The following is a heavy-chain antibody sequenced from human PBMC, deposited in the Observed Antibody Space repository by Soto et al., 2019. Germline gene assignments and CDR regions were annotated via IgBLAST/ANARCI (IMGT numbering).Heavy chain of an antibody. D-gene: IGHD1-26*01. V-gene: IGHV1-8*01. CDR1: GYTFTSYD. CDR3: ARASIYGTYYYFDH. Sequence: ASVKVSCKASGYTFTSYDINWVRQATGQGLEWMGWMNPNSGNTHYAQKLQGRVTMTTDTSTTTAYMELWSLRSDDTAVYYCARASIYGTYYYFDHWGQGTPVTVSS. CDR2: MNPNSGNT. J-gene: IGHJ4*02.